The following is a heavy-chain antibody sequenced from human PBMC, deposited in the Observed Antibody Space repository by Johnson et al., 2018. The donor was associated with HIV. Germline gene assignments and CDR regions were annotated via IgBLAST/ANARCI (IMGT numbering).Heavy chain of an antibody. Sequence: VQLVESGGGLVQPGRSLKLSCAASGFTFDDYAMHWVRQAPGKGLEWVSGISWDSGSIGYADSVKGRFTISRDNSKNILYLQMNSLRPEDTAVYYCARDGRDMVTRGSFDIWGPGTMVTVSS. V-gene: IGHV3-9*01. J-gene: IGHJ3*02. CDR2: ISWDSGSI. D-gene: IGHD5-18*01. CDR3: ARDGRDMVTRGSFDI. CDR1: GFTFDDYA.